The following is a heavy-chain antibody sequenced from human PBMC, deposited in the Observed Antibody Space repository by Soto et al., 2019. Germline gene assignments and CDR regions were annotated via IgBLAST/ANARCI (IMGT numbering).Heavy chain of an antibody. CDR3: ARAVQMVVPAAANWFDP. V-gene: IGHV1-69*13. CDR2: IIPIFGTA. CDR1: GGTFSSYA. Sequence: SVKVSCKASGGTFSSYAISWVRQAPGQGLEWMGGIIPIFGTANYAQKFQGRVTITADESTSTAYMELSSLRSEDTAVYYCARAVQMVVPAAANWFDPWGQGTLVTVSS. J-gene: IGHJ5*02. D-gene: IGHD2-2*01.